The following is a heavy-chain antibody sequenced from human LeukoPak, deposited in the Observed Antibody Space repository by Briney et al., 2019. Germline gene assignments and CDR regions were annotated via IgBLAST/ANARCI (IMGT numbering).Heavy chain of an antibody. CDR3: ARDVPSSTSFYYYYGMDV. V-gene: IGHV1-18*01. CDR1: GYTFTSYG. CDR2: ISAYNGNT. J-gene: IGHJ6*02. D-gene: IGHD2-2*01. Sequence: GASVKVSCKASGYTFTSYGISWVRQAPGQGLEWMGWISAYNGNTNYAQKLQGRVTMTTDTSTSTAHMELRSLRSDDTAVYYCARDVPSSTSFYYYYGMDVWGQGTTVTVSS.